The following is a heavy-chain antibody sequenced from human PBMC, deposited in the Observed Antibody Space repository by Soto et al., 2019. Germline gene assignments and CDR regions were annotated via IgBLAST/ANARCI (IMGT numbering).Heavy chain of an antibody. Sequence: QVQLVQSGAEVKKPGSSVKVSCKASGGTFSSYTISWVRQAPGQGLEWMGRIIPILGIANYAQKFQGRVTITADKSTSTGYMEVSSLRSGDTAVYYCARDNCGYGSPYFDYWGQGTLVTVSS. CDR2: IIPILGIA. D-gene: IGHD5-12*01. CDR3: ARDNCGYGSPYFDY. V-gene: IGHV1-69*08. J-gene: IGHJ4*02. CDR1: GGTFSSYT.